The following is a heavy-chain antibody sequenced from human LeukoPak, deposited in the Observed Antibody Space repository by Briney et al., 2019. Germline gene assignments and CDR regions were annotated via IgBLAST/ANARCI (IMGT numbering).Heavy chain of an antibody. V-gene: IGHV1-2*02. Sequence: ASVKVSCKASGYTFTGYYMHWVRQAPGQGLEWMGWINPNSGGTNYAQKFQGRVTMTRDTSISTAYMELSRLRSDDTAVYYCARDRDSSGYYDGFWFDPWGQGTLVTVSS. D-gene: IGHD3-22*01. CDR2: INPNSGGT. CDR3: ARDRDSSGYYDGFWFDP. J-gene: IGHJ5*02. CDR1: GYTFTGYY.